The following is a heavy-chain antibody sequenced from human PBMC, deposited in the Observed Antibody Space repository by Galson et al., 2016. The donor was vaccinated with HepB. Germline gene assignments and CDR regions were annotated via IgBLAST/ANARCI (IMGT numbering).Heavy chain of an antibody. CDR3: ARRRGHGYAMDV. Sequence: SLRLSCAASGFSFNDYDMAWVRQTPEKGLECVSTVGHIVGGTDYADSVTGRFTVSGDNSRSTMFLHMNSLGDEDTAVYYCARRRGHGYAMDVWGQGTTVTVSS. V-gene: IGHV3-23*01. CDR1: GFSFNDYD. CDR2: VGHIVGGT. J-gene: IGHJ6*02.